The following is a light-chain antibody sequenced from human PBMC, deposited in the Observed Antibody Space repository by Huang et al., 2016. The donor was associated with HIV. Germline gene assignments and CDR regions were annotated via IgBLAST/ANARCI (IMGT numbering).Light chain of an antibody. J-gene: IGKJ3*01. V-gene: IGKV1-39*01. CDR2: AAS. Sequence: DIQMTQSPSSLSVSVGDRVTIACRASQSISSYLNWYQQKPRKAPKLLIYAASTLQSGVPPRFSGSGSGTDFTLTISSLQPEDFATYYCQQSYSTPYTFGPGTKVDVK. CDR3: QQSYSTPYT. CDR1: QSISSY.